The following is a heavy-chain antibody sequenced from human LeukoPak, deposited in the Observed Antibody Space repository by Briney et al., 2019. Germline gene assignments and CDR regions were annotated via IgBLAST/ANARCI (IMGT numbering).Heavy chain of an antibody. CDR2: IYTSGST. Sequence: KPSETLSLTXTVSGGSISSYYWSWIRQPAGKGVEWIGRIYTSGSTSYNPSLKSRVTMSVDTSKNQFSLKLSSVTAADTAVYYCARGPNRITMMIGDAFDIWGQGTMVTISS. CDR3: ARGPNRITMMIGDAFDI. J-gene: IGHJ3*02. CDR1: GGSISSYY. D-gene: IGHD3-22*01. V-gene: IGHV4-4*07.